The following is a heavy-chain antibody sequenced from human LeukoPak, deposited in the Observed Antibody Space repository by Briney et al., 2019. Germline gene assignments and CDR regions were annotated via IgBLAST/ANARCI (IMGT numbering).Heavy chain of an antibody. CDR3: AKVSYYYDSSGDY. D-gene: IGHD3-22*01. V-gene: IGHV3-30*18. J-gene: IGHJ4*02. CDR1: GFTFSSYG. CDR2: ISYDGSNK. Sequence: GGSLRLSCAASGFTFSSYGMHWVRQAPGKGLEWVAVISYDGSNKYYADSVKGRFTTSRDNSKNTLYPQMNSLRAEDTAVYYCAKVSYYYDSSGDYWGQGTLVTVSS.